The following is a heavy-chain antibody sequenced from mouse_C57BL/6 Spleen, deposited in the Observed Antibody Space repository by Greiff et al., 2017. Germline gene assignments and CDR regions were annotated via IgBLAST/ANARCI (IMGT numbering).Heavy chain of an antibody. Sequence: EVKLMESGGDLVKPGGSLKLSCAASGFTFSSYGMSWVRQTPDKRLEWVATISSGGSYTYYPDSVKGRFTISRDNAKNTLYLQMSSLKSEDTAMYYCARHGSNPYYFDYWGQGTTLTVYS. V-gene: IGHV5-6*01. J-gene: IGHJ2*01. CDR1: GFTFSSYG. D-gene: IGHD2-5*01. CDR3: ARHGSNPYYFDY. CDR2: ISSGGSYT.